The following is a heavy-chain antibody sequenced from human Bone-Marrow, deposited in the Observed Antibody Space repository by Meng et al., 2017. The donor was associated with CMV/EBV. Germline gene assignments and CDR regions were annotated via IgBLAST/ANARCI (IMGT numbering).Heavy chain of an antibody. V-gene: IGHV4-59*01. CDR3: ARGPFILDAPDYYYGRDV. D-gene: IGHD1-1*01. CDR1: GGSISSYY. Sequence: SETLSLTGTVLGGSISSYYWSWIRQPPGKGLEWIGYIYYSGSTNYNPSLKSRVTISVDTSKNQFSLKLSSVTAADTAVYYCARGPFILDAPDYYYGRDVGGRGDTVNVAS. CDR2: IYYSGST. J-gene: IGHJ6*02.